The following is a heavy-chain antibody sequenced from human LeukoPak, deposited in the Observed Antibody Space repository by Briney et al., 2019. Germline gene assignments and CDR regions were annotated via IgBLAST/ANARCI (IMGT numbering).Heavy chain of an antibody. CDR2: IYYSGST. CDR3: ARRHGYNSDY. J-gene: IGHJ4*02. V-gene: IGHV4-59*01. CDR1: GGSISSYY. D-gene: IGHD5-24*01. Sequence: SETLSLTCTVSGGSISSYYWSWIRQPPGKGLEWIAYIYYSGSTSYNPSLKSRVTISVDTSKNQFSLKLSSMTAADTVVYYCARRHGYNSDYWGQGTLVTVSS.